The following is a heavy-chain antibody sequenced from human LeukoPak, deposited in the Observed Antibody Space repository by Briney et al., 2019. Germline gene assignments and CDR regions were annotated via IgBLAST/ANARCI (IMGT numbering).Heavy chain of an antibody. V-gene: IGHV5-51*01. J-gene: IGHJ3*02. D-gene: IGHD6-19*01. Sequence: GESLKISCKGSGYSFTSYWIGWVRQMPGKGLEWMGIIYPGDSDTRYNPSFQGQVTISADKSISTAYLQWSSLRASDTAMSYCARPQWLGRQDAFDIWGQGTMVTVSS. CDR1: GYSFTSYW. CDR3: ARPQWLGRQDAFDI. CDR2: IYPGDSDT.